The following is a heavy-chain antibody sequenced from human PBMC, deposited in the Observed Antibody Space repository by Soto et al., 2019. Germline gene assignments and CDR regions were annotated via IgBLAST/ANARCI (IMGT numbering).Heavy chain of an antibody. CDR2: IYYSGST. J-gene: IGHJ1*01. CDR3: ASTTGEYWGGDGKIEYFQH. V-gene: IGHV4-31*03. D-gene: IGHD2-21*02. CDR1: GGSISSGGYY. Sequence: SETLSLTCTVSGGSISSGGYYWSWIRQHPGKGLEWIGYIYYSGSTYYNPSLKSRVTISVDTSKNQFSLKLSSVTAADTAVYYCASTTGEYWGGDGKIEYFQHWGQGTLVTVSS.